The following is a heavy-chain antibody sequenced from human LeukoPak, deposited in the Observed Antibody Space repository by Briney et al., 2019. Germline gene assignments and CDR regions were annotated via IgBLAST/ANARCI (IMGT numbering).Heavy chain of an antibody. Sequence: GGSLRLSCAASGFTFSSYAMSWVRQAPGKGLEWVSAISGSGGSTYYADPVKGRFTISRDNSKNTLYLQMNSLRAEDTAVYYCAKDPISSGYYLISAWFDPWGQGTLVTVSS. CDR2: ISGSGGST. D-gene: IGHD3-22*01. V-gene: IGHV3-23*01. CDR3: AKDPISSGYYLISAWFDP. J-gene: IGHJ5*02. CDR1: GFTFSSYA.